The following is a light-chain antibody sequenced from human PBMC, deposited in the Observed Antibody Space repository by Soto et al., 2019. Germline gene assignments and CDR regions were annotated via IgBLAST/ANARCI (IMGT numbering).Light chain of an antibody. CDR1: QSVSSSY. V-gene: IGKV3-20*01. J-gene: IGKJ1*01. CDR3: QQYGSSPQK. Sequence: IVLTQSPGTLSLSPGERATLSFRASQSVSSSYLAWYQQKPGQDPRLLIYGASSRATGIPDRFSGSGSGTDFTLTISRLEPEDFAVYYCQQYGSSPQKFGQGTKVDIK. CDR2: GAS.